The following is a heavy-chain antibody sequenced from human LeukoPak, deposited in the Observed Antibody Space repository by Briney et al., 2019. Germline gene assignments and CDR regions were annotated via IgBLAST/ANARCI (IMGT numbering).Heavy chain of an antibody. CDR2: TYYRSTWHH. Sequence: SQTLSLTCAISGDSVSSNSAAWNWIRQSPSRGLEWVGSTYYRSTWHHDYAVSVRSRITINPDTSKNQLSLPLTSVTHEDTAVYFCAREVDIVVVTAVNFDFWGQGTRVTVST. V-gene: IGHV6-1*01. CDR1: GDSVSSNSAA. CDR3: AREVDIVVVTAVNFDF. J-gene: IGHJ4*02. D-gene: IGHD2-21*02.